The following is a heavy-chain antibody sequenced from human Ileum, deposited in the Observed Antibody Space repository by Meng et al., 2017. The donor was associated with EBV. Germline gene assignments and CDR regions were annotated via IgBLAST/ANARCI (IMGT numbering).Heavy chain of an antibody. CDR2: ICHYGNT. V-gene: IGHV4-39*07. Sequence: QVQLQESGPGLVKPSETLSLNCTVSGGSISIGGYYWGWIRQSPGEGLEWIGSICHYGNTYYNPSLRSRVSLLVDLDRNQFSLKVTSMTAADTAVYYCVRGAPNGIVAHQNWFDSWGQGTMVTVSS. CDR1: GGSISIGGYY. J-gene: IGHJ5*01. CDR3: VRGAPNGIVAHQNWFDS. D-gene: IGHD3-22*01.